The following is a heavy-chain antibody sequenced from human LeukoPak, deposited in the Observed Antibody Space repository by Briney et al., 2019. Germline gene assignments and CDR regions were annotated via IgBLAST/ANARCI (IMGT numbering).Heavy chain of an antibody. Sequence: PGGSLRLSCAASGFTFSSYSMNWVRQAPGKGLEWVSSISSSSSYIYYADSVKGRFTISRDNAKNSLYLQMNSLRAEDTAAYYCARTLVPAAMSNNWFDPWGQGTLVTVSS. CDR3: ARTLVPAAMSNNWFDP. V-gene: IGHV3-21*01. CDR1: GFTFSSYS. J-gene: IGHJ5*02. CDR2: ISSSSSYI. D-gene: IGHD2-2*01.